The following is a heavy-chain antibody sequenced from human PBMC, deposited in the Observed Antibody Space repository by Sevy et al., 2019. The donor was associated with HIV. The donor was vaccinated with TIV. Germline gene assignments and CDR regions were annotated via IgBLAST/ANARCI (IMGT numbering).Heavy chain of an antibody. D-gene: IGHD3-10*01. V-gene: IGHV3-33*01. Sequence: GGSLRLSCAASGFNFNDYGIHWVRQAPGKGLEWVAVTWYDGINRFYGDSVKGRFTSSRDNSKNTLYLQMDSLRVEETAVYYCARDNLLPIMVSMVRGALSFYFDYWGQGTLVTVSS. CDR1: GFNFNDYG. J-gene: IGHJ4*02. CDR3: ARDNLLPIMVSMVRGALSFYFDY. CDR2: TWYDGINR.